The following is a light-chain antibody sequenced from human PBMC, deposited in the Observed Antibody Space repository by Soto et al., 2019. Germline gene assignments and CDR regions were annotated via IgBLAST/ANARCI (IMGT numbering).Light chain of an antibody. V-gene: IGKV3-15*01. CDR2: EAS. J-gene: IGKJ1*01. Sequence: IGITQSPSTLSVSPGERATLPCRASQSVSTNLAWYRQKPGQAPRLLIYEASTRATGIPASFSGSAGATVIALTSSSQQSDVLTDYYHQQDNKWPCTFGQGTKVDIK. CDR1: QSVSTN. CDR3: QQDNKWPCT.